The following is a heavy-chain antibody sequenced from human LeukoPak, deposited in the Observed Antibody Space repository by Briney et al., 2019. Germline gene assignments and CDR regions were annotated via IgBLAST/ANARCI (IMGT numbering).Heavy chain of an antibody. V-gene: IGHV1-46*01. D-gene: IGHD3-22*01. CDR2: INPSGGST. CDR3: ARDQLGDYYDSSGAFDY. Sequence: ASVKVSCKASGYTFTSYYMHWVRQAPGQGLEWMGIINPSGGSTSYAQKFQGRVTMTRDMSTSTVYMELSSLRSEDTAVYYCARDQLGDYYDSSGAFDYWGQGTLVTVSS. CDR1: GYTFTSYY. J-gene: IGHJ4*02.